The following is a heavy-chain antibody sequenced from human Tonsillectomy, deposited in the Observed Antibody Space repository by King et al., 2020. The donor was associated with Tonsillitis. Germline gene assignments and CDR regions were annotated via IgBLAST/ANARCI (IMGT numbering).Heavy chain of an antibody. D-gene: IGHD3-22*01. Sequence: QLVQSGAEVKKPGSSVKVSCKASGGTFSSYAISWVRQAPGQGLEWMGGIIPIFGTANYAQKFQGRVTITADESTSTAYMELSSLRSEDTAVYYCAREELDYYESRKDAFDIWGQGTMVTVSS. J-gene: IGHJ3*02. CDR2: IIPIFGTA. V-gene: IGHV1-69*01. CDR3: AREELDYYESRKDAFDI. CDR1: GGTFSSYA.